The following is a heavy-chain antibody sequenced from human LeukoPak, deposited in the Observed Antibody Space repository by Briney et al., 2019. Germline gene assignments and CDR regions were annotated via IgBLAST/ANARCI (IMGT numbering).Heavy chain of an antibody. CDR2: INSDGSSR. J-gene: IGHJ4*02. Sequence: GSLRLSCAASGFTFSNYWMHWVRLVPGKGLVWVSRINSDGSSRHYADSVKGRFTISRDNAKHTLYLQMNSLRGDDTAVYYCARGALYGWGQGTLVTVSS. CDR1: GFTFSNYW. CDR3: ARGALYG. D-gene: IGHD2-8*01. V-gene: IGHV3-74*01.